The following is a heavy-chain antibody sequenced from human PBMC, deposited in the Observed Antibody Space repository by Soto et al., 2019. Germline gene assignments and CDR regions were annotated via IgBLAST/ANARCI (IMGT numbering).Heavy chain of an antibody. J-gene: IGHJ4*02. CDR1: GYTFSSYY. Sequence: QVQLVQSGAEVRRPGASVRLFCKASGYTFSSYYIHWVRQAPGQGLEWMGMVNPSTGAAPYAQKFQGRLTLTRDMSTRTVFRELNSLRSDDTAVYYCTRRDYGDYDYFDSWGQGTLGAVS. V-gene: IGHV1-46*01. CDR2: VNPSTGAA. CDR3: TRRDYGDYDYFDS. D-gene: IGHD4-17*01.